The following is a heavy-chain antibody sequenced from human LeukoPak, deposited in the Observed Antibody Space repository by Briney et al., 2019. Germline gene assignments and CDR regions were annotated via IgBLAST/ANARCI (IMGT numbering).Heavy chain of an antibody. CDR1: GFTFSSYG. D-gene: IGHD3-22*01. CDR3: ARDAYYYDSSGYYYEPSYYYYYMDV. J-gene: IGHJ6*03. V-gene: IGHV3-7*01. Sequence: PGGSLRLSCAASGFTFSSYGMHWVRQAPGKGLEWVANIKQDGSEKYYVDSVKGRFTISRDNAKNSLYLQMNSLRAEDTAVYYCARDAYYYDSSGYYYEPSYYYYYMDVWGKGTTVTVSS. CDR2: IKQDGSEK.